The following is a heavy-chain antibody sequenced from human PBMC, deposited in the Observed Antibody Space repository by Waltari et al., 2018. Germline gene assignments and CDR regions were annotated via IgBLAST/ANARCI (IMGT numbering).Heavy chain of an antibody. CDR2: VSYSGTT. Sequence: QLQLQESGPRLVRPSETLSLICRVSGVSITSNRHYWAWIRQSPGPGLEWIGTVSYSGTTYISPSLKSRVSVSRDTSKNQVSLRLGSVTAADMAVYYCATYIGASVGTAAFDVWGQGTMVTVSS. J-gene: IGHJ3*01. D-gene: IGHD5-12*01. CDR3: ATYIGASVGTAAFDV. V-gene: IGHV4-39*01. CDR1: GVSITSNRHY.